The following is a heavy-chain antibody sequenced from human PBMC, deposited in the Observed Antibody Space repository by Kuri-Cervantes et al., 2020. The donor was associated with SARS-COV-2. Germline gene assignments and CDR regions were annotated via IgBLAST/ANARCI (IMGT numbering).Heavy chain of an antibody. CDR2: IYHSGST. V-gene: IGHV4-38-2*02. J-gene: IGHJ4*02. Sequence: SETLSLTCTVSGYSISSVYYWGWIRQPPGKGLEWIGSIYHSGSTYYNPSLKSRVTIYVDTSKNQFSLKLSSVTAADTAVYYCARLVYLGELSLLWFDYWGQGTLVTVSS. CDR1: GYSISSVYY. CDR3: ARLVYLGELSLLWFDY. D-gene: IGHD3-16*02.